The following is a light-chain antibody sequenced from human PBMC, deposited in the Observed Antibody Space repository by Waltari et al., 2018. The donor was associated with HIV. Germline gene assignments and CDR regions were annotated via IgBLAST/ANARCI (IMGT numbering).Light chain of an antibody. V-gene: IGLV3-25*03. Sequence: SYELTQPPSVSVSPGQTARITCSGDALSTRYAYWYQQKPGQAPVLVIYKDSERPSGIPERFSGSSSGTTVTLTISGVQAEDEADYYCQSADSSGTYRVFGGGTKLTVL. CDR2: KDS. CDR1: ALSTRY. J-gene: IGLJ3*02. CDR3: QSADSSGTYRV.